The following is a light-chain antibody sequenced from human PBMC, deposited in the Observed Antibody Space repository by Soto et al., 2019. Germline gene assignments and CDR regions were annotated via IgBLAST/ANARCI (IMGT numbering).Light chain of an antibody. CDR1: QSLLHKGGYNN. CDR2: SGS. Sequence: DIVMSQSPLSLSVTPGEPASISCRYSQSLLHKGGYNNLDRYLQKPGQSPQLLIYSGSIRASGVPDRFSGSGSGTDFTLKISRVEAEDVGVYYCKQALRTPITFGQGTRLDIK. CDR3: KQALRTPIT. V-gene: IGKV2-28*01. J-gene: IGKJ5*01.